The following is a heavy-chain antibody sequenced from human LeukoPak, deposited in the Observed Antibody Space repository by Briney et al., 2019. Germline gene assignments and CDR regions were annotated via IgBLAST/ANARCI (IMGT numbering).Heavy chain of an antibody. CDR3: TTPPLLLWFGESYYFDY. CDR1: GFTFSNAW. J-gene: IGHJ4*02. D-gene: IGHD3-10*01. Sequence: GGSLGLSCAASGFTFSNAWMSWVRQAPGKGLEWVGRIKSKTDGGTTDYAAPVKGRFTISRDDSKNTLYLQMNSLKTEDTAVYYCTTPPLLLWFGESYYFDYWGQGTLVTVSS. V-gene: IGHV3-15*01. CDR2: IKSKTDGGTT.